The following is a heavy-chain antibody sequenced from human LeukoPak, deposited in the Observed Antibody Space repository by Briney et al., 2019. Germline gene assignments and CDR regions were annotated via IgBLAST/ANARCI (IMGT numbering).Heavy chain of an antibody. CDR1: GGTFSSYA. CDR3: ARLLGSGDYYDSSGYPIGLFDP. D-gene: IGHD3-22*01. V-gene: IGHV1-69*13. Sequence: SVKVSCKASGGTFSSYAISWVRQAPGQGLEWMGGIIPIFGTANYAQKFQGRVTITADESTSTAYMELSSLRSEGTAVYYCARLLGSGDYYDSSGYPIGLFDPWGQGTLVTVSS. CDR2: IIPIFGTA. J-gene: IGHJ5*02.